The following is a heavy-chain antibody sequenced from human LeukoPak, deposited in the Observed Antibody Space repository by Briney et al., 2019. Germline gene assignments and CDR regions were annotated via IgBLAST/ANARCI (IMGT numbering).Heavy chain of an antibody. CDR3: TRDLMDYDVSTGLHHYYMDV. Sequence: PGGSLRLSCAASGFTFSNFAMSWARQAPGKGLEWVSAVSGGGFDTYYADSVRGRFTISRDNAKNTLYLQMNTLRVEDTAVYYCTRDLMDYDVSTGLHHYYMDVWGQGTTVTVSS. CDR2: VSGGGFDT. J-gene: IGHJ6*02. CDR1: GFTFSNFA. D-gene: IGHD3-9*01. V-gene: IGHV3-23*01.